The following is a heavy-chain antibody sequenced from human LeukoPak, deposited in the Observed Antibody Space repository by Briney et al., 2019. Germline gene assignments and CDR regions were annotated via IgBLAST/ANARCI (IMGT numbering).Heavy chain of an antibody. CDR1: GGSISNSSYY. J-gene: IGHJ4*02. V-gene: IGHV4-39*07. CDR3: ARVFGSGSFFDC. Sequence: SETLSLTCTVSGGSISNSSYYWGWIRQPPGKGLEWIGSIYYTGSTYYNPSLKSRVTISVDTSKNQFSLKLSSVTAADTAVYYCARVFGSGSFFDCWGQGTLVTVSS. D-gene: IGHD3-10*01. CDR2: IYYTGST.